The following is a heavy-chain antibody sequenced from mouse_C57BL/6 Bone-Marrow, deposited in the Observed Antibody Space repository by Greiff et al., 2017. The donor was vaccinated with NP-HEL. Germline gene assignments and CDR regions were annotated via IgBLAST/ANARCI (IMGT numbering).Heavy chain of an antibody. CDR2: ISNGGGST. D-gene: IGHD2-1*01. V-gene: IGHV5-12*01. CDR1: GFTFSDYY. Sequence: EVKLMESGGGLVQPGGSLKLSCAASGFTFSDYYMYWVRQTPEKRLEWVAYISNGGGSTYYPDTVKGRFTISRDNAKNTLYRQMSRLKSEDTAMYYCARQGGNYWYFDVWGTGTTVTVSS. CDR3: ARQGGNYWYFDV. J-gene: IGHJ1*03.